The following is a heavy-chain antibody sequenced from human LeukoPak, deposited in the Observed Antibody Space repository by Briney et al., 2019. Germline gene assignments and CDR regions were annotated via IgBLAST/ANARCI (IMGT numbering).Heavy chain of an antibody. Sequence: PSETLSLTCTVSGGSISSYYWSWIRQPPGQGLEWIGYIYYSGSTNYNPSLKSRVTISVDTSKNQFSLKLSSVAAADTAVYYCASDGDYYFYSMDVWGQGTTVTVSS. V-gene: IGHV4-59*01. CDR1: GGSISSYY. CDR2: IYYSGST. J-gene: IGHJ6*02. CDR3: ASDGDYYFYSMDV. D-gene: IGHD4-17*01.